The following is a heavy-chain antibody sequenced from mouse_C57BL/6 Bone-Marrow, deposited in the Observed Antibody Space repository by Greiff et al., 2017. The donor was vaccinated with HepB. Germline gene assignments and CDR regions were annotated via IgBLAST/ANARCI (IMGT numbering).Heavy chain of an antibody. D-gene: IGHD1-1*01. J-gene: IGHJ1*03. CDR1: GYTFTSYW. CDR3: ARSSYYGSSYCWYFDV. V-gene: IGHV1-69*01. Sequence: QVQLQQPGAELVMPGASVKLSCKASGYTFTSYWMHWVKQRPGQGLEWIGEIDPSDSYTNYNQKFKGKSTLPVDKSSSTAYMQLSSLTSEDSAVYYCARSSYYGSSYCWYFDVWGTGTTVTVSS. CDR2: IDPSDSYT.